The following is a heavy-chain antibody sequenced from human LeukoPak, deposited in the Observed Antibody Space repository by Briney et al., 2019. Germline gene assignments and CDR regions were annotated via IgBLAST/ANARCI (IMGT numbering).Heavy chain of an antibody. D-gene: IGHD3-10*01. J-gene: IGHJ4*02. Sequence: SETLSLTCTVSGGSISNYYGSWIRQPPGKGLEWIGYIYYSGGTNYNPSLKRRVTISVGTSKNQFYLKLSSVTAADTAVYYCARSNTYYGGYVDLWGQGTLVTVSS. CDR3: ARSNTYYGGYVDL. CDR2: IYYSGGT. V-gene: IGHV4-59*01. CDR1: GGSISNYY.